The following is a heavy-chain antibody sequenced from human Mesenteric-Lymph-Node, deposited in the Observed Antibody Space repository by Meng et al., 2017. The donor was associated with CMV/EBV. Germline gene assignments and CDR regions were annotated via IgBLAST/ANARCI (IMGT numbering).Heavy chain of an antibody. CDR1: GASVSSESYY. Sequence: SETLSLTCTVSGASVSSESYYWSCIRQPPGKGLEWVGFIYYTGRTTFNPSLTSRVTISVDTSKNQFSLKLSSVTAADTAVYYCARGPYYDFWSGYLEGNYYYYGMDVWGQGTTVTVSS. CDR2: IYYTGRT. CDR3: ARGPYYDFWSGYLEGNYYYYGMDV. V-gene: IGHV4-61*01. D-gene: IGHD3-3*01. J-gene: IGHJ6*02.